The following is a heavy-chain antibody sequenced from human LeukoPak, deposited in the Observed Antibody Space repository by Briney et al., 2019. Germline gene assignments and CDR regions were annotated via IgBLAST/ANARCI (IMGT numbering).Heavy chain of an antibody. CDR1: GFTFKSYG. D-gene: IGHD2-2*01. V-gene: IGHV3-30*03. Sequence: GGSLRLSCAASGFTFKSYGMHWVRQAPGKGLEWVAVISYDGSNKYYADSVKGRFTISRDNSKNTLYLQMNSLRAEDTAVYYCARALPEAGSATLRPVGYWGQGTLVTVSS. J-gene: IGHJ4*02. CDR2: ISYDGSNK. CDR3: ARALPEAGSATLRPVGY.